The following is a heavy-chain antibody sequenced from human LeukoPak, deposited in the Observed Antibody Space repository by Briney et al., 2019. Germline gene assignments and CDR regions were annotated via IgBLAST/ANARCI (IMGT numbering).Heavy chain of an antibody. D-gene: IGHD5-12*01. CDR3: ATEWPDAFEI. J-gene: IGHJ3*02. CDR1: GYTFTGYY. Sequence: SMKVSCKASGYTFTGYYMHWVRQAPGQGLEWMGNIIPIFGTINYAQKFQGRVTITADESTSIAYMEVSSLRSEDTAVYYCATEWPDAFEIWGQGTMVTVSS. CDR2: IIPIFGTI. V-gene: IGHV1-69*13.